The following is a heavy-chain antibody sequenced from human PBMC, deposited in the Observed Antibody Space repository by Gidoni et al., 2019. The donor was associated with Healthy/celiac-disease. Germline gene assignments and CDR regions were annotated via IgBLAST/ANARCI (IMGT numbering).Heavy chain of an antibody. D-gene: IGHD2-2*02. CDR2: IYYSGST. Sequence: QVQLQESGPGLVKPSQTLSLTCTVSGGPISSGDYYWSWIRQPPGKGLEWIGYIYYSGSTYYNPSLKSRVTISVDTSKNQFSLKLSSVTAADTAVYYCARDREYRVPAAITPLYYYGMDVWGQGTTVTVSS. V-gene: IGHV4-30-4*01. CDR3: ARDREYRVPAAITPLYYYGMDV. CDR1: GGPISSGDYY. J-gene: IGHJ6*02.